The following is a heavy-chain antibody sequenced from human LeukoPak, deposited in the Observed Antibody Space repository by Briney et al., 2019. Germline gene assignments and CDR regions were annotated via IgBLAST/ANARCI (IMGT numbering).Heavy chain of an antibody. CDR3: ACSSTTWSGYFDY. CDR1: GDSLSSYY. Sequence: SETLSLTCSVSGDSLSSYYWSWIRQPAGKGLEWIGRIYTSGSTNYSPSLKSRVTMSVDTSKNQFSLKLRSVTAADTAVYLCACSSTTWSGYFDYWGQGTLVTVSS. J-gene: IGHJ4*02. D-gene: IGHD2/OR15-2a*01. V-gene: IGHV4-4*07. CDR2: IYTSGST.